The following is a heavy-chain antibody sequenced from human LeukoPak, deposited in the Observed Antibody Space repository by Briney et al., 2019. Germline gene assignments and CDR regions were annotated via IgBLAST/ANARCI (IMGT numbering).Heavy chain of an antibody. J-gene: IGHJ4*02. D-gene: IGHD6-13*01. CDR3: ARDWYDY. V-gene: IGHV3-23*01. Sequence: GGSLRLSCAASGSTFTTYAMIWVRQAPGKGLEWVSVIGGSGSYTYYADSVKGRFTISRDNSKDTLYLQMNSLRAEDTAVYYCARDWYDYWGQGTLVTVSS. CDR1: GSTFTTYA. CDR2: IGGSGSYT.